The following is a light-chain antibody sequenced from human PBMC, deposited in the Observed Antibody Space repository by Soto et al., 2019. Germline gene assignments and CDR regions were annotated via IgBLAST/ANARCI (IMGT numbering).Light chain of an antibody. J-gene: IGLJ1*01. CDR3: AAWDDRLNGYV. CDR2: SNN. CDR1: SSNIGSNT. Sequence: QSVLTQPPSASGTPGQRVTISCSGSSSNIGSNTVNWYQQLPGTAPKLLIYSNNQRPSGVPDRFSGSKSGTSASLAISGLQSEDEADYYCAAWDDRLNGYVFGTGIKVT. V-gene: IGLV1-44*01.